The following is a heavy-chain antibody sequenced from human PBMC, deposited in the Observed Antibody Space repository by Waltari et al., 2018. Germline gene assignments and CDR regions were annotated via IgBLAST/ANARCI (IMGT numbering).Heavy chain of an antibody. D-gene: IGHD3-22*01. J-gene: IGHJ6*02. Sequence: QVQLVESGGGVVQPGRSMRLSGAATECTFGYYAMHWVCQAPGKGLEWVAVISYNERNIYYVDSVKGRFTISRDNSKKMLYLQMYNLRAEDTAVYYCARDYCDRTNCHGMDVWGQGTTVTVSS. CDR1: ECTFGYYA. CDR3: ARDYCDRTNCHGMDV. V-gene: IGHV3-30*04. CDR2: ISYNERNI.